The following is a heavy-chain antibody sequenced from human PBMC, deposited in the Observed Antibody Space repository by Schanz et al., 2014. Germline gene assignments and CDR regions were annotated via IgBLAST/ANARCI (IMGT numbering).Heavy chain of an antibody. CDR1: GFTFSNYV. V-gene: IGHV3-23*04. D-gene: IGHD1-1*01. CDR2: IGTSGGT. CDR3: AKIERNED. Sequence: VQLVESGGGLVQPGGSLRLSCAASGFTFSNYVMSWVRQAPGKGLEWVSTIGTSGGTNYAESVKGRFTISRDNSKNTLYLQMNSLRAEDTAVYFCAKIERNEDWGQGTLVTVSS. J-gene: IGHJ4*02.